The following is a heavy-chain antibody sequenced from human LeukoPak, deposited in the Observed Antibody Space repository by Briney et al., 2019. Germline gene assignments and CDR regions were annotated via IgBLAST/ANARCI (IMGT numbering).Heavy chain of an antibody. Sequence: SETLSLTCTVSGGSISSYYWSWIRQPPGKGLEWIGYIYYSGSTNYNPSLKSRVTISVDTSKNQFSLKLSSVTAADTAVYYCARDTRAVAGAYYFDYWGQGTLVTVSS. CDR3: ARDTRAVAGAYYFDY. CDR1: GGSISSYY. D-gene: IGHD6-19*01. CDR2: IYYSGST. J-gene: IGHJ4*02. V-gene: IGHV4-59*12.